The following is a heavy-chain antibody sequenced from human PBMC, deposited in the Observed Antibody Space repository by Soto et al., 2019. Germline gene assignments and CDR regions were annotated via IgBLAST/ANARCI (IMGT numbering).Heavy chain of an antibody. CDR2: IYPGDSDT. CDR3: ARRLRYFDWSFDY. Sequence: PGESLKISCKGSGYSFTSYWSGWVRQMPGKGLEWMGIIYPGDSDTRYSPSFQGQVTISADKSISTAYLQWSSLKASDTAMYYCARRLRYFDWSFDYWGQGTLVTVSS. D-gene: IGHD3-9*01. V-gene: IGHV5-51*01. CDR1: GYSFTSYW. J-gene: IGHJ4*02.